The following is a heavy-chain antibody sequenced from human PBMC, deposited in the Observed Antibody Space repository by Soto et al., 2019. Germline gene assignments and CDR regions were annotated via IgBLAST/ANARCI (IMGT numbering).Heavy chain of an antibody. CDR3: AGGWLGAAHAYYYYGMDV. CDR2: ISSNGGST. D-gene: IGHD5-12*01. J-gene: IGHJ6*02. V-gene: IGHV3-64*01. CDR1: GFTFSSYA. Sequence: GGSLRLSCAASGFTFSSYAMHWVRQAPGKGLEYVSAISSNGGSTYYANSVKGRFTISRDNSKNTLYLQMGSLRAEDMAVYYCAGGWLGAAHAYYYYGMDVWGQGTTVTVSS.